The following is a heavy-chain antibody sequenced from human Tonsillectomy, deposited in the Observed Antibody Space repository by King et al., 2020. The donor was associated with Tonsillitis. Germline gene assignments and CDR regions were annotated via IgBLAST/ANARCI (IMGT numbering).Heavy chain of an antibody. D-gene: IGHD1-26*01. CDR2: IWYDGSNK. V-gene: IGHV3-33*01. CDR3: ARGRLGWELLDPFDY. Sequence: MHWVRQAPGKGLEWVAVIWYDGSNKYYADSVKGRFTISRDNSKNTLYLQMNSLRAEDTAVYYCARGRLGWELLDPFDYWGQGTLVTVSS. J-gene: IGHJ4*02.